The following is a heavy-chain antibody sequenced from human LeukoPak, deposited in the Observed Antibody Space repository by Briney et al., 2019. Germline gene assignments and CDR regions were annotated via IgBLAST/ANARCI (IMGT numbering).Heavy chain of an antibody. D-gene: IGHD3-9*01. V-gene: IGHV4-59*08. J-gene: IGHJ4*02. CDR3: ARHVSPSLRDRNYDILTGPKPLYYFDY. Sequence: PSETLSLTCTVSGGSISSYYWSWIRQPPGKGLEWIGYIYYSGSTNYNPSLKSRVTISVDTSKNQFSLKLSSVTAADTAVYYCARHVSPSLRDRNYDILTGPKPLYYFDYWGQGTLVTVSS. CDR1: GGSISSYY. CDR2: IYYSGST.